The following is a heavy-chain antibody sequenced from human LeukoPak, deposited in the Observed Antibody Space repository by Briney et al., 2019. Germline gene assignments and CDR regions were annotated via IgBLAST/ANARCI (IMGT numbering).Heavy chain of an antibody. CDR2: IYYSKNT. Sequence: SQTLSLTCTFSGGSISSSSAYWGRIRQPPGKGLEWIGSIYYSKNTYYNPSLKSRVTISADTSKNQFSLTLGSVSATDTAVYYCVSPRGFSYGYFDYWGQGTLVTVSS. D-gene: IGHD5-18*01. CDR1: GGSISSSSAY. CDR3: VSPRGFSYGYFDY. V-gene: IGHV4-39*01. J-gene: IGHJ4*02.